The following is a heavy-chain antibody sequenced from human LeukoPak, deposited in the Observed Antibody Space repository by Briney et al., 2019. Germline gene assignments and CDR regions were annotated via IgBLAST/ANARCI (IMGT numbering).Heavy chain of an antibody. CDR1: GFTFSSYS. V-gene: IGHV3-21*01. Sequence: GGSLRLSCAASGFTFSSYSMNWVRQAPGKGLEWVSSISSSSSYIYYADSVKGRFTISRDNAKNSLYLQMNSLRAEDTAVYYCARGLRTYIRFGWFDPWGQGTLVTVSS. CDR2: ISSSSSYI. D-gene: IGHD3-16*01. J-gene: IGHJ5*02. CDR3: ARGLRTYIRFGWFDP.